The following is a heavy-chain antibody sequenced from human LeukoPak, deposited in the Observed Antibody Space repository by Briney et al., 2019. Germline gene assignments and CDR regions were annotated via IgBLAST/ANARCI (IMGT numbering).Heavy chain of an antibody. CDR3: AKGVGQIDY. CDR2: ISWNSGSI. CDR1: GFTFDDYA. J-gene: IGHJ4*02. Sequence: QTGGSLRLSCAASGFTFDDYAMHWVRQAPGKGLEWVSGISWNSGSIGYADSVKGRFTIFRDNAKNSLYLQMNSLRAEDTALYYCAKGVGQIDYWGQGTLVTVSS. V-gene: IGHV3-9*01.